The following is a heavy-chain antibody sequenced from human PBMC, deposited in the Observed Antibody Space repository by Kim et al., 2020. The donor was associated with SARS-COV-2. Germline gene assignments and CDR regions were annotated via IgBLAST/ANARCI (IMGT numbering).Heavy chain of an antibody. V-gene: IGHV3-43*01. D-gene: IGHD6-19*01. CDR1: GFTFDDYT. CDR2: ISWDGGST. Sequence: GGSLRLSCAASGFTFDDYTMHWVRQAPGKGLEWVSLISWDGGSTYYADSVKGRFTISRDNSKNSLYLQINSLRTEDTALYYCAKESVAGTGYFDYWGQGTLVTVSS. CDR3: AKESVAGTGYFDY. J-gene: IGHJ4*02.